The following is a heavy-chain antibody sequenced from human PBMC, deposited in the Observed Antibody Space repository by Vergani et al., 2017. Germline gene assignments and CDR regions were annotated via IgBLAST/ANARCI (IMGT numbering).Heavy chain of an antibody. D-gene: IGHD2-2*01. V-gene: IGHV5-51*01. CDR1: RYSFTSYW. Sequence: EVQLVQSGAEVKKPGESLKISCKGSRYSFTSYWIGCVRQMPGKGLEWMGIIYPGDSDTRYSPSFQGQVTISADKSISTAYLQWSSLKASDTAMYYCARHSPYCSSTSCHADYWGQGTLVTVSS. CDR2: IYPGDSDT. CDR3: ARHSPYCSSTSCHADY. J-gene: IGHJ4*02.